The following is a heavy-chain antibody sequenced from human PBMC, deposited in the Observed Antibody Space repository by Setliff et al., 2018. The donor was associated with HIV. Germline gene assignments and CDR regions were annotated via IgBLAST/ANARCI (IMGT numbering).Heavy chain of an antibody. D-gene: IGHD6-19*01. CDR3: ARDLLSGWYHYYYYMDV. CDR1: GYTFTSYY. CDR2: INPSGGST. J-gene: IGHJ6*03. Sequence: ASVKVSCKASGYTFTSYYMHWVRQAPGQGLEWMGIINPSGGSTSYAQKFQGRATMTRDTSTSTVYMELSSLRSEDTAVYYCARDLLSGWYHYYYYMDVWGKGTTVTVSS. V-gene: IGHV1-46*03.